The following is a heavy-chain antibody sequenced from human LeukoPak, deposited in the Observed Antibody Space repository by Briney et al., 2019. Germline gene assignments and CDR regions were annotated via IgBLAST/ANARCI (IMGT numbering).Heavy chain of an antibody. V-gene: IGHV3-23*01. Sequence: GGSLRLSCAASGFAFNNYAMSWVRQAPGKGLGWVSAISGSGENTNYADSVKGRFTMSRDNSKNTVYLQMNSLRAEDTAVYYCGRKCSSSWYIDYWGQGTLVTVSS. CDR2: ISGSGENT. CDR3: GRKCSSSWYIDY. J-gene: IGHJ4*02. CDR1: GFAFNNYA. D-gene: IGHD6-13*01.